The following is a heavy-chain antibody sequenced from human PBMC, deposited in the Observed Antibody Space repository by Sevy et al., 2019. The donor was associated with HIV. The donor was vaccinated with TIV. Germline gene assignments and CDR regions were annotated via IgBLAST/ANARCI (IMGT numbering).Heavy chain of an antibody. D-gene: IGHD2-15*01. V-gene: IGHV3-72*01. J-gene: IGHJ6*03. CDR3: VRGTDCGGGGCQRVIPYCLDA. CDR1: GFTFSDHY. Sequence: GGSLRLSCAASGFTFSDHYLDWVRQAPGKGLEWIGRIRNEPNSYTTEYAASVKGRFTISRDDSKNSMYLEMNSLKTEDSAVYFCVRGTDCGGGGCQRVIPYCLDALGKGATVTVSS. CDR2: IRNEPNSYTT.